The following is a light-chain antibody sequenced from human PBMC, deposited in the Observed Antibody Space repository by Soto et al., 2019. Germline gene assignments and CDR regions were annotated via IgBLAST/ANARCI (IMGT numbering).Light chain of an antibody. V-gene: IGKV1-5*01. CDR1: QGITGW. CDR2: DAS. Sequence: DIQLTQSPSTLSASVGDRVTITCRASQGITGWLAWYQQKPGKAPKLLIFDASTLESGVPPRFTGSGSGTEFTLSISNLPPDDFATYYCQQYQRYWTFGHGTKVEVK. CDR3: QQYQRYWT. J-gene: IGKJ1*01.